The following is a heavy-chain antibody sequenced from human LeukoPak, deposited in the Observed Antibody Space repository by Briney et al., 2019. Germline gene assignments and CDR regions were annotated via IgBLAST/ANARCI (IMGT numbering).Heavy chain of an antibody. D-gene: IGHD2-15*01. J-gene: IGHJ4*02. Sequence: PGGSLRLSCAASGFTFSNAWMSWVRQAPGKGLEWVGRIKSKTGGGTTDYAAPVKGRFTISRDDSKNTLYLQMNSLKTEDTAVYYCTTYSVWDYWGQGTLVTVSS. CDR3: TTYSVWDY. CDR2: IKSKTGGGTT. V-gene: IGHV3-15*01. CDR1: GFTFSNAW.